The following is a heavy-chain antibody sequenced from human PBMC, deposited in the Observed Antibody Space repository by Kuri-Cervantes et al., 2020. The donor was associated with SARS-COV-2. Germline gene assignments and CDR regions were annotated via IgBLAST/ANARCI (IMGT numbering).Heavy chain of an antibody. CDR2: INPNSGGT. Sequence: AAVKVSCKASGGTFSSYAISWVRQAPGQGLEWMGWINPNSGGTNYAQKFQGRVTMTRDTSISTAYMELSRLRSDDTAVYYCARGAPLRFLEWLFWWFDPWGQGTLVTVSS. D-gene: IGHD3-3*01. CDR3: ARGAPLRFLEWLFWWFDP. J-gene: IGHJ5*02. V-gene: IGHV1-2*02. CDR1: GGTFSSYA.